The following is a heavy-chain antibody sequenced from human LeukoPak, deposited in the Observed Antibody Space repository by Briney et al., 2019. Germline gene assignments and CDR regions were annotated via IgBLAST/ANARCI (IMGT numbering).Heavy chain of an antibody. V-gene: IGHV1-3*01. J-gene: IGHJ6*02. CDR3: ARNAKSDCSGGSCSLFDYYYYGMDV. CDR2: INAGNGNT. D-gene: IGHD2-15*01. Sequence: ASVKVSCKASGYTFTSYAMHWVRQAPGQRLEWMGWINAGNGNTKYSQKFQGRVTITRDTSASTAYMELSSLRSEDTAVYYCARNAKSDCSGGSCSLFDYYYYGMDVWGQGTTVTVSS. CDR1: GYTFTSYA.